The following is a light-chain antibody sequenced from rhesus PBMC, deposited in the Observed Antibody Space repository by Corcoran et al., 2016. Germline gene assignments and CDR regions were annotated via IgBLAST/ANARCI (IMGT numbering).Light chain of an antibody. CDR3: LQTRNFPT. CDR2: QTS. J-gene: IGKJ1*01. V-gene: IGKV7-13*01. CDR1: ESVSVFGLNV. Sequence: DIVLSQYPASLAVSQGQRATITCRASESVSVFGLNVIHWYQQKPGKPPKLRIYQTSDRGTGVPARFSGSGYGTDFTLTINPVESDDCAHYYCLQTRNFPTFGQGTKVEIK.